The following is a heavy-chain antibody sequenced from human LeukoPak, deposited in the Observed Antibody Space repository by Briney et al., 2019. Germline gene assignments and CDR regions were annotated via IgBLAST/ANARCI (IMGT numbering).Heavy chain of an antibody. V-gene: IGHV4-38-2*02. Sequence: SETLSLTCTVSGHSIINSYYWGWIRQPPGKGLEWIGSIYHTGSTYYNPSLKSRITISIDTSKNQFSLKVNSVTAADTAVYYCARHDFGSSIVGAQAPFDYWGQGTLVTVSS. CDR2: IYHTGST. J-gene: IGHJ4*02. D-gene: IGHD1-26*01. CDR3: ARHDFGSSIVGAQAPFDY. CDR1: GHSIINSYY.